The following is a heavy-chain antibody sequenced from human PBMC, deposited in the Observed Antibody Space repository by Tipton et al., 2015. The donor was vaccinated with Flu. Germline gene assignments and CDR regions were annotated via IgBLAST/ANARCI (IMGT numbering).Heavy chain of an antibody. V-gene: IGHV3-11*01. CDR3: ARDHPPSITVLGEITDYFGMDV. D-gene: IGHD3-3*01. CDR2: ISSSASTI. J-gene: IGHJ6*02. Sequence: LSLTCTVSGDSISSGGAYWSWIRQRPGKGLEWISHISSSASTINYADSVKGRFTISRDNAKNSLYLQMNSLRAEDTAVYYCARDHPPSITVLGEITDYFGMDVWGQGTTVTVSS. CDR1: GDSISSGGAY.